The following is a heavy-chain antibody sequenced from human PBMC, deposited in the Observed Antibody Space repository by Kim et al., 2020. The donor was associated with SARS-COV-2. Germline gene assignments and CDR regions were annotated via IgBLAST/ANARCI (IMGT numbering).Heavy chain of an antibody. CDR1: GFTFSDYY. J-gene: IGHJ6*02. CDR2: ISSSSSYT. V-gene: IGHV3-11*06. CDR3: ARSKAYYYDSSGTHYGMDV. D-gene: IGHD3-22*01. Sequence: GGSLRLSCAASGFTFSDYYMSWIRQAPGKGLEWVSYISSSSSYTNYADSVKGRFTISRDNAKNSLYLQMNSLRAEDTAVYYCARSKAYYYDSSGTHYGMDVWGQGTTVTVSS.